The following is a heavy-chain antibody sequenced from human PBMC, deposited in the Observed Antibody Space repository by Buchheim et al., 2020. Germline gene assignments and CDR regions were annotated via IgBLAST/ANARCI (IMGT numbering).Heavy chain of an antibody. CDR1: VGSFSGSY. J-gene: IGHJ6*02. D-gene: IGHD4-11*01. CDR3: ARVGEATVTSIYYYGMDV. Sequence: QVQLQQWGAGLLKPSETLSLTCAVYVGSFSGSYWSWIRQPPGKGLEWIGEINHSGSTNYNPSLKIRVTISVDTSKNQFSLKLRSVTAADTAVYYCARVGEATVTSIYYYGMDVWGQGTT. CDR2: INHSGST. V-gene: IGHV4-34*01.